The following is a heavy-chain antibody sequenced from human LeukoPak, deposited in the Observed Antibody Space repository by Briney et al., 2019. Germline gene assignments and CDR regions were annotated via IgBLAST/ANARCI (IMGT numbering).Heavy chain of an antibody. Sequence: GGSLRLSCAASGFTFSSYSMTWVRQAPGKGLEWVSVIYSGGSTYYADSVKGRFTISRDNSKNTLYLQMNSLRAEDTAVYYCARDTGAAAGTFDYWGQGTLVTVSS. CDR2: IYSGGST. V-gene: IGHV3-66*01. J-gene: IGHJ4*02. CDR1: GFTFSSYS. CDR3: ARDTGAAAGTFDY. D-gene: IGHD6-13*01.